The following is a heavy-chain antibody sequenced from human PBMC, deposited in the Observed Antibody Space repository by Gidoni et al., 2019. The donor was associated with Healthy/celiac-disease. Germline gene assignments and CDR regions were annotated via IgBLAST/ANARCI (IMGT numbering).Heavy chain of an antibody. CDR1: GGSIRSYY. V-gene: IGHV4-59*01. J-gene: IGHJ3*02. CDR2: IYYSGST. Sequence: QVQLQESGPGLVKPSETLSLTCTVSGGSIRSYYWSWIRQPPGKGLEWIGYIYYSGSTNYNPSLKSRVTISVDTSKNQFSLKLSSVTAADTAVYYCARSEYSSSSRGAFDIWGQGTMVTVSS. CDR3: ARSEYSSSSRGAFDI. D-gene: IGHD6-6*01.